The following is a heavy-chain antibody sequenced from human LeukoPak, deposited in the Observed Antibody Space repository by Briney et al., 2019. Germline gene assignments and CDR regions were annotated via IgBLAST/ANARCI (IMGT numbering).Heavy chain of an antibody. Sequence: ETLSLTCIVSGGSISSDSYYWGWIRQPPGKGLEWIGNIYYSGSTYYNPSLKSRVTISVDTSKNQFSLKLSSVTAADTAVYYCARLEYSGSYYWFDPWGQGTLVTVSS. V-gene: IGHV4-39*01. D-gene: IGHD1-26*01. CDR2: IYYSGST. J-gene: IGHJ5*02. CDR1: GGSISSDSYY. CDR3: ARLEYSGSYYWFDP.